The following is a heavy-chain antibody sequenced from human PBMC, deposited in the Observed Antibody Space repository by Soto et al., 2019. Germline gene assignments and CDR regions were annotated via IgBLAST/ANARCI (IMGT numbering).Heavy chain of an antibody. CDR2: ISAYNGNT. Sequence: EASVKVSCKASGYTFTSYAMHWVRQAPGQGLEWMGWISAYNGNTNYAQKLQGRVTMTTDTSTSTAYMELRSLRSDDTAVYYCARSRGYGNYNWGKGTLVTVSS. CDR3: ARSRGYGNYN. CDR1: GYTFTSYA. D-gene: IGHD4-17*01. V-gene: IGHV1-18*01. J-gene: IGHJ4*02.